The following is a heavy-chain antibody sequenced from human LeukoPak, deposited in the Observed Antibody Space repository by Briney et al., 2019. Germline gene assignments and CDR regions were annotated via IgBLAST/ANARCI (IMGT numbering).Heavy chain of an antibody. D-gene: IGHD6-6*01. J-gene: IGHJ6*03. V-gene: IGHV4-61*02. CDR1: GGSISSGSYY. CDR3: ARIDYSSSPLHYYYYYYYMDV. CDR2: IYSSGST. Sequence: PSQTLSLTCTVSGGSISSGSYYWSWIRRPAGKGLEWIGRIYSSGSTNYNPSLKSRVTISVDTSKNQFSLKLSSVTAADTAVYYCARIDYSSSPLHYYYYYYYMDVWGKGTTVTVSS.